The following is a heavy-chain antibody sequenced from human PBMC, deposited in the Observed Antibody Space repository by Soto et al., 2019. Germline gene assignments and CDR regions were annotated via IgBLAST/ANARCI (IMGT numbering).Heavy chain of an antibody. V-gene: IGHV3-48*02. Sequence: PGGSLRLSCAASGFTFSSYSMNWVRQAPGKGLEWVSYISSSSSTIYYADSVKGRFTISRDNAKNSLYLQMNSLRDEDTAVYYCARDFGAGYSYGYYYYGMDVWGQGNTVTVSS. J-gene: IGHJ6*02. D-gene: IGHD5-18*01. CDR2: ISSSSSTI. CDR3: ARDFGAGYSYGYYYYGMDV. CDR1: GFTFSSYS.